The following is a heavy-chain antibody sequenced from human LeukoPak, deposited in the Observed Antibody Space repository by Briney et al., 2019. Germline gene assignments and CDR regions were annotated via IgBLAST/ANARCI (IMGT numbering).Heavy chain of an antibody. CDR2: ISGSGGST. V-gene: IGHV3-23*01. CDR1: GFTFSSYA. Sequence: GGSLRLSCAASGFTFSSYAMSWVRQAPGKGLEWVSAISGSGGSTYYADSVKGRFTISRDNSKNTLYLQMHSLRAEDTAVYYCAKDGNYDSSGYYYHRYFDYWGQGTLVSVSS. CDR3: AKDGNYDSSGYYYHRYFDY. J-gene: IGHJ4*02. D-gene: IGHD3-22*01.